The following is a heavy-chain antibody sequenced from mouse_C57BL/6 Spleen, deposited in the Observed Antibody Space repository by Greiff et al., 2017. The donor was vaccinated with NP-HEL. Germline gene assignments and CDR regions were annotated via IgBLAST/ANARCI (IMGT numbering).Heavy chain of an antibody. J-gene: IGHJ3*01. D-gene: IGHD2-2*01. CDR3: ARDRDYGYWFAY. Sequence: EVKLQESGPGLVKPSQSLSLTCSVTGYSITSGYYWNWIRQFPGNKLEWMGYISYDGSNNYNPSLKNRISITRDTSKNQFFLKLNSVTTEDTATYYCARDRDYGYWFAYWGQGTLVTVSA. CDR1: GYSITSGYY. V-gene: IGHV3-6*01. CDR2: ISYDGSN.